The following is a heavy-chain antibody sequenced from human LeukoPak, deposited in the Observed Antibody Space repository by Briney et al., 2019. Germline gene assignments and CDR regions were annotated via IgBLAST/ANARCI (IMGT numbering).Heavy chain of an antibody. Sequence: SVNVSCKSSGGTFSSYAISWVRQAPGQGLEWMGGIIPIFGTANYAQKFQSRVTITTDESTSTAYMELSSLRSEDTAVYYCARESMVRGVTTNWFDPWGQGTLVTVSS. CDR1: GGTFSSYA. V-gene: IGHV1-69*05. CDR3: ARESMVRGVTTNWFDP. J-gene: IGHJ5*02. D-gene: IGHD3-10*01. CDR2: IIPIFGTA.